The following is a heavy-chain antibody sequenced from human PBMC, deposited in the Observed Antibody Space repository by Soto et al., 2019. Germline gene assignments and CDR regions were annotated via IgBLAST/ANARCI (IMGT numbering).Heavy chain of an antibody. CDR2: IIPLFGTA. CDR3: AREECSGGSCYSDY. Sequence: QVQLVQSGAEVKKPGSSVKVSCKASGGTFSSYGFSWVRQAPGQGLEWMGGIIPLFGTANYAQKFQGRVTITADESRSTTYMELSSLRSENSAVDYWAREECSGGSCYSDYWGQGTLVTVSS. V-gene: IGHV1-69*01. CDR1: GGTFSSYG. J-gene: IGHJ4*02. D-gene: IGHD2-15*01.